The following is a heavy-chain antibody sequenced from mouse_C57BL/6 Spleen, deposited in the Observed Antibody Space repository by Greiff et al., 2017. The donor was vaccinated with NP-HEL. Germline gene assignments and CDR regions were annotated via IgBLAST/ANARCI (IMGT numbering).Heavy chain of an antibody. CDR1: GYTFTDYN. CDR2: INPNNGGT. J-gene: IGHJ1*03. Sequence: VHVKQSGPELVKPGASVKMSCKASGYTFTDYNMHWVKQSHGKSLEWIGYINPNNGGTSYNQKFKGKATLTVNKSSSTAYMELRSLTSEDSAVYYCARADGYYWYFDVWGTGTTVTVSS. D-gene: IGHD2-3*01. V-gene: IGHV1-22*01. CDR3: ARADGYYWYFDV.